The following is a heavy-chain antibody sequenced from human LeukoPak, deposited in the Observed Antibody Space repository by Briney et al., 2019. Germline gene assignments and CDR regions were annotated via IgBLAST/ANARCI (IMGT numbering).Heavy chain of an antibody. D-gene: IGHD6-13*01. V-gene: IGHV1-3*01. CDR3: ARDSIAAAGGDY. CDR2: INAGNGNT. Sequence: GASVKVSCKASGYTFTSYAMHWVRQAPGQRLEWMGWINAGNGNTKYSQKFQGRVTITRDTSASTAYMELCSLRSEDTAVYYCARDSIAAAGGDYWGQGTLVTVSS. CDR1: GYTFTSYA. J-gene: IGHJ4*02.